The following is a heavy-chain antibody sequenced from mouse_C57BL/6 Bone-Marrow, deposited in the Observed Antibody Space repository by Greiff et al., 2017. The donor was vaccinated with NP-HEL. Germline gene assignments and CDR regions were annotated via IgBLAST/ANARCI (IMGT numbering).Heavy chain of an antibody. CDR1: GYTFTSYT. Sequence: QVQLQQPGAELARPGASVKMSCKASGYTFTSYTMHWVKQRPGQGLEWIGYINPSSGYTKYNQKFKDKATLTADKSSSTAYMQLSSLTSEDSAVYYCARDSSGPYYYAMDYWGQGTSVTVSS. V-gene: IGHV1-4*01. CDR2: INPSSGYT. J-gene: IGHJ4*01. CDR3: ARDSSGPYYYAMDY. D-gene: IGHD3-2*02.